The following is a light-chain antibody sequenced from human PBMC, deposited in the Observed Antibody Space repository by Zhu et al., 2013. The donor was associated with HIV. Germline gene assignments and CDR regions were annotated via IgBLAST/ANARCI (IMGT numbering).Light chain of an antibody. Sequence: EVAMTQSPATLSASAGETATLSCRTSQTVGTNLGWYQQRPGQSPRLLISAVSIRVADLPARFSGSGSGTEFALTISSLRSEDSGVYYCQQYDTWPQLTFGPGTKL. CDR1: QTVGTN. CDR3: QQYDTWPQLT. CDR2: AVS. V-gene: IGKV3-15*01. J-gene: IGKJ3*01.